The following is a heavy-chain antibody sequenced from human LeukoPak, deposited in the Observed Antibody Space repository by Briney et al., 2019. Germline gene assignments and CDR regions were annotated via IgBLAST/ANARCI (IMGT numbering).Heavy chain of an antibody. CDR3: ARVPPSNYDILTGYLNGAFDI. D-gene: IGHD3-9*01. J-gene: IGHJ3*02. Sequence: SQTLSLTCTVSGGSIRRVGYYWSWIRQHPGKGLEWIGNIYYSGSTYYNPSLKSRVTISVDTSKNQFSLKLSSVTAADTAVYYCARVPPSNYDILTGYLNGAFDIWGQGTMVTVSS. CDR2: IYYSGST. V-gene: IGHV4-31*03. CDR1: GGSIRRVGYY.